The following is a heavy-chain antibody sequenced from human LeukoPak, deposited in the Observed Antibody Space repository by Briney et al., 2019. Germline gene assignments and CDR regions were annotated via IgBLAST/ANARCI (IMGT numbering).Heavy chain of an antibody. Sequence: PSETLSLTCTVSGGSISSYYWSWIRQPPGKGLEWIGYIYYSGSTNYNPSLKSRVTISVDTSKDQFSLKLSSVTAADTAVYYCARDNWNYGSSMDVWGQGTTVTVSS. D-gene: IGHD1-7*01. CDR2: IYYSGST. J-gene: IGHJ6*02. CDR3: ARDNWNYGSSMDV. V-gene: IGHV4-59*01. CDR1: GGSISSYY.